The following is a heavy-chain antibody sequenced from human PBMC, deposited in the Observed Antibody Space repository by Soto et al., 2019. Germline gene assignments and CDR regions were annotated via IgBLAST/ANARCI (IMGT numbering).Heavy chain of an antibody. CDR1: GFTFSSYS. CDR2: ISSSSSYI. D-gene: IGHD3-3*01. V-gene: IGHV3-21*01. Sequence: GGSLRLSCAASGFTFSSYSMNWVRQAPGKGLEWGSSISSSSSYIYYADSVKGRFTISRDNAKNSLYLQMNSLRAEDTAVYYCARVAPITIFGVASGAFDIWGQGTMVTVSS. J-gene: IGHJ3*02. CDR3: ARVAPITIFGVASGAFDI.